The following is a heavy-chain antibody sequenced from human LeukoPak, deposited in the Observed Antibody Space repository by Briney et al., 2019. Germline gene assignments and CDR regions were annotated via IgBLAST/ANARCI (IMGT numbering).Heavy chain of an antibody. CDR1: GFTFDDYA. D-gene: IGHD4-23*01. J-gene: IGHJ1*01. CDR2: ISWNSGSI. V-gene: IGHV3-9*01. Sequence: PGGSLRLSCAASGFTFDDYAMHWVRQAPGKGLEWVSGISWNSGSIGYADSVKGRFTISRDNAKNSLYLQMNSLRAEDTALYYCARDFRWSDGKYFQHWGQGTLVTVSS. CDR3: ARDFRWSDGKYFQH.